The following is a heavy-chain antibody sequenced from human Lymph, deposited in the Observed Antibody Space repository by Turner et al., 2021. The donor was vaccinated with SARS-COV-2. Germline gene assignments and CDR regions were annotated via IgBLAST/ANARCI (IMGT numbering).Heavy chain of an antibody. V-gene: IGHV3-21*01. D-gene: IGHD4-17*01. CDR3: ARDIPTTADYFDY. CDR2: ISSSSSYI. Sequence: EVQLVESGGGLVKPGGSRSPSCPAAGSPFSPYSMNWVRQAPGKGLEWISSISSSSSYIYYADSVKGRFTISRDDAKNSLYLQMNSLRAEDTAVYYCARDIPTTADYFDYWGQGTLVTVSS. CDR1: GSPFSPYS. J-gene: IGHJ4*02.